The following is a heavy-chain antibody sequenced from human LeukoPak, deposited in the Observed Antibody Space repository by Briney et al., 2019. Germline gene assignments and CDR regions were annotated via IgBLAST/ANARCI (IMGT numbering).Heavy chain of an antibody. CDR2: INPNSGGT. J-gene: IGHJ4*02. Sequence: ASVKVSCKASGYTFTGYYMHWVRQAPGQGLEWMGWINPNSGGTNYAQKFQGRVTMTRDTSISTAYMELSRLRSDDTAVYYCAKDVKAYYYDGDYFDYWGQGTLVTVSS. D-gene: IGHD3-22*01. CDR3: AKDVKAYYYDGDYFDY. CDR1: GYTFTGYY. V-gene: IGHV1-2*02.